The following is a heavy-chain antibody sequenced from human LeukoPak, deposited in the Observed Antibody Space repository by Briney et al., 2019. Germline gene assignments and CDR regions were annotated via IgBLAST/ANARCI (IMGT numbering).Heavy chain of an antibody. Sequence: GGSLRLSCAASGFTFSSYGTHWVRQAPGKGLEWVAVIWYDGSNKYYADSVKGRFTISRDNSKNTLYLQMNSLRAEDTAVYYCARDNEIRKYFDYWGQGTLVTVSS. D-gene: IGHD1-1*01. CDR2: IWYDGSNK. CDR3: ARDNEIRKYFDY. CDR1: GFTFSSYG. J-gene: IGHJ4*02. V-gene: IGHV3-33*01.